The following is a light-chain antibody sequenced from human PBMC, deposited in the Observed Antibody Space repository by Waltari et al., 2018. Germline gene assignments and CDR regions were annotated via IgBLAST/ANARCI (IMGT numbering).Light chain of an antibody. Sequence: QLVLTQSPSASASLGASVKLTCTLSSGHSSTIIARLPQQPGKGPRYLMKVNSDGSHRKGDEIPDRFSGSSSGAERYLTISSLESEDEADYYCETGGHGTWVFGGGTKLTVL. V-gene: IGLV4-69*01. CDR2: VNSDGSH. CDR1: SGHSSTI. J-gene: IGLJ3*02. CDR3: ETGGHGTWV.